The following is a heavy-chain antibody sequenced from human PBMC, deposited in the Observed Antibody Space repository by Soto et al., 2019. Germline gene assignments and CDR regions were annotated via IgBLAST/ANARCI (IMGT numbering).Heavy chain of an antibody. V-gene: IGHV3-30-3*01. D-gene: IGHD5-12*01. CDR2: ISFDGNNQ. J-gene: IGHJ6*02. CDR3: ARDREYSGFYYGMDV. CDR1: VFTFSRNA. Sequence: PGGSLRLSCEASVFTFSRNAMHWVRQAPGKGLEWVAVISFDGNNQYYTDSVKGRFTISRDNSKNTLDLQMNSLRREDTAVYYCARDREYSGFYYGMDVWGQGTTVTVSS.